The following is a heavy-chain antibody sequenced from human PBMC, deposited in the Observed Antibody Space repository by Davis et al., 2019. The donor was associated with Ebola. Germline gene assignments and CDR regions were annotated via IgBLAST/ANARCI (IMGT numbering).Heavy chain of an antibody. CDR2: IYYSGST. CDR3: ARLGDCSGGSCYLGLDY. CDR1: GGSISDYY. J-gene: IGHJ4*02. D-gene: IGHD2-15*01. Sequence: GSLRLSCTVSGGSISDYYWSWIRQPPGKGLEWIGYIYYSGSTNYNPSLKSRVTISVDTSKNQFSLKLSSVTAADTAVYYCARLGDCSGGSCYLGLDYWGQGTLVTVSS. V-gene: IGHV4-59*08.